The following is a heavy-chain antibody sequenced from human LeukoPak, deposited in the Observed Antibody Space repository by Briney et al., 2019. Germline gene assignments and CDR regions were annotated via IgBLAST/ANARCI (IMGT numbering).Heavy chain of an antibody. J-gene: IGHJ4*02. CDR1: GFTFSSYA. V-gene: IGHV3-23*01. Sequence: GGSLRLSCAASGFTFSSYAMNWVRQAPGKGPEWVSGISGTGASTYYVDSVKGRFTISRDNSMNTLYLQMNSLRVEDTAVYYCAKVSYSRMAVAGQRDLDYWGQGTLVTVSS. CDR3: AKVSYSRMAVAGQRDLDY. D-gene: IGHD6-19*01. CDR2: ISGTGAST.